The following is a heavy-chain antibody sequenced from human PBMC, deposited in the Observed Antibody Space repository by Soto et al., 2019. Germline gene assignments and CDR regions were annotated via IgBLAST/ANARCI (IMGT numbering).Heavy chain of an antibody. D-gene: IGHD3-22*01. V-gene: IGHV3-48*02. CDR1: GFTFSGYS. Sequence: EVQLVESGGGLVQPGGSLRLSCAASGFTFSGYSMNWVRQAPGQGLEWVSYITSSSSTIYYADSVKGRFTISRDNVKNTLYLQMNSLRDEDTAVYYCARDYPGDSNRAGLDYWGQGTLVTVSS. J-gene: IGHJ4*02. CDR2: ITSSSSTI. CDR3: ARDYPGDSNRAGLDY.